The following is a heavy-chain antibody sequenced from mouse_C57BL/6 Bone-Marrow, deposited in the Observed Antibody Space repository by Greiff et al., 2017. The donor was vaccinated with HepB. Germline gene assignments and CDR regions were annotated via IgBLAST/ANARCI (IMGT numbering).Heavy chain of an antibody. CDR3: ARFDYDRYFDV. Sequence: QVQLQQSGAELVKPGASVKLSCKASGYTFTSYWMQWVKQRPGQGLEWIGEIDPSDSYTNYNQKFKGKATLTVDTSSSTAYMQLSSLTSEDSAVYYCARFDYDRYFDVWGTGTTVTVSS. CDR1: GYTFTSYW. J-gene: IGHJ1*03. V-gene: IGHV1-50*01. CDR2: IDPSDSYT. D-gene: IGHD2-4*01.